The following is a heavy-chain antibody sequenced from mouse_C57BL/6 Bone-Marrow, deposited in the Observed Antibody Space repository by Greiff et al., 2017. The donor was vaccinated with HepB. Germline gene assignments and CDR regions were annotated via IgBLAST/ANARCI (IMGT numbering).Heavy chain of an antibody. D-gene: IGHD1-1*01. CDR2: INPNYGTT. V-gene: IGHV1-39*01. CDR3: ARGNYYGSDYFDY. J-gene: IGHJ2*01. CDR1: GYSFPDYN. Sequence: VQLQQSGPELVKPGASVKISCKASGYSFPDYNLNWVKQSNGKSLEWIGVINPNYGTTSYNQKFKGKATWTVDPSSSTAYMQLNSLTSEDSAVYYCARGNYYGSDYFDYWGQGTTLTVSS.